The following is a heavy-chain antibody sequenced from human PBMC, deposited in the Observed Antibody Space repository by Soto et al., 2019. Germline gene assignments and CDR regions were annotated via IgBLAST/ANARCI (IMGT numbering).Heavy chain of an antibody. V-gene: IGHV1-46*01. J-gene: IGHJ4*02. Sequence: ASVNGSCKGSGYTFTNDDCHLLRQAPGQGLEWMGIINPSGGSTTYAQKFQGRVTMTRDTSTSTVYMELSSLRSEDTAVYYCAPVYSSGFGYWGKGTLVPVSS. CDR3: APVYSSGFGY. CDR1: GYTFTNDD. CDR2: INPSGGST. D-gene: IGHD6-19*01.